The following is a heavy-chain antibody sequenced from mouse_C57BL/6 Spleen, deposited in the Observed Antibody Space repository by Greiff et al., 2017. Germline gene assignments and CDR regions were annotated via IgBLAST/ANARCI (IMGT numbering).Heavy chain of an antibody. CDR1: GYTFTSYW. CDR2: IDPSDSYT. D-gene: IGHD2-2*01. J-gene: IGHJ2*01. V-gene: IGHV1-50*01. Sequence: QVQLQQPGAELVKPGASVKLSCKASGYTFTSYWMQWVKQRPGQGLEWIGEIDPSDSYTNYNQKFKGKATLPVDTSSSTAYMQLSSLTSEDSAVYDCARLWLPYYFDYWGQGTTLTVSS. CDR3: ARLWLPYYFDY.